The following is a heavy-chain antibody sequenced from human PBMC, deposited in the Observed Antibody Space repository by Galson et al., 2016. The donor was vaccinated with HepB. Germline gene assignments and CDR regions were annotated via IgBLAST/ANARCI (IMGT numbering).Heavy chain of an antibody. Sequence: ASGFSFSSYAMSWARQAPGKGLEWVSTITGSGGTTYYADSVKGRFTISRDNSKNTLYLQMNSLRAEDTAIYYCAKVGTTVLTPGKYRLEYFQLWGQGTLVTVSS. J-gene: IGHJ1*01. CDR2: ITGSGGTT. CDR1: GFSFSSYA. CDR3: AKVGTTVLTPGKYRLEYFQL. V-gene: IGHV3-23*01. D-gene: IGHD4-23*01.